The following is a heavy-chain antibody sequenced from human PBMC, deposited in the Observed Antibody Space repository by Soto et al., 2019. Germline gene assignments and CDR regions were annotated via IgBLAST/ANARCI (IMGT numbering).Heavy chain of an antibody. V-gene: IGHV4-31*03. CDR2: IYYSGST. Sequence: QVQLQESGPGLVKPSQTLSLTCTVSGGSISSGGYYWSWIRQHPGKGLEWIGYIYYSGSTYYNPSLKSRVTISVDTSKNQFSLKLSSVTAADTAVYYCARVADSSGYPAHLDYWGQGTLVTVSS. CDR3: ARVADSSGYPAHLDY. CDR1: GGSISSGGYY. D-gene: IGHD3-22*01. J-gene: IGHJ4*02.